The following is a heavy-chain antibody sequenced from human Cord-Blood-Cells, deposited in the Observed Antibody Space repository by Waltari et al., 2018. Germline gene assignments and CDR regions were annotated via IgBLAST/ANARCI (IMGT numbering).Heavy chain of an antibody. CDR1: VYTSTGSA. CDR2: INHNSGGT. CDR3: ARVPRGGADDY. V-gene: IGHV1-2*02. Sequence: QGQLVQAGSEVKKPGASVTVSCKASVYTSTGSAMHWVRQAPGQGLEGMGWINHNSGGTNYAQKFQGRVTMTRDTSNSTAYMELSRLRSDDTAVYYCARVPRGGADDYWGQGTLVTVSS. D-gene: IGHD1-26*01. J-gene: IGHJ4*02.